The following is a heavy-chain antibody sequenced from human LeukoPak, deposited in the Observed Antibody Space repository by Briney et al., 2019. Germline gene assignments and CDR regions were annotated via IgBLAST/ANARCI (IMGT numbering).Heavy chain of an antibody. D-gene: IGHD3-22*01. V-gene: IGHV3-23*01. CDR2: ISGSGGST. CDR1: GFTFSSYA. Sequence: GGSLRPSCAASGFTFSSYAMSWVRQAPGKGLEWVSAISGSGGSTYYADSVKGRFTISRDNSKNTLYLQMNSLRAEDTAVYYCAKAPSYYYDSSPGGYWGQGTLVTVSS. CDR3: AKAPSYYYDSSPGGY. J-gene: IGHJ4*02.